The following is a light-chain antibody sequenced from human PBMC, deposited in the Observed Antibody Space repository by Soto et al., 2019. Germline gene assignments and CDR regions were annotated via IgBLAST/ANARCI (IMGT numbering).Light chain of an antibody. V-gene: IGKV4-1*01. CDR3: HKYYSTPLT. CDR2: WAS. CDR1: QSVLYSSNNKSY. J-gene: IGKJ4*01. Sequence: DIVMTQSPDSLAVSLGERATIDCKSSQSVLYSSNNKSYLAWYQQKPGQSPKLLIYWASNRESGVPDRFSGSGSGTDLTLSISSLQAEDVAVYYCHKYYSTPLTFGGGTKVEIK.